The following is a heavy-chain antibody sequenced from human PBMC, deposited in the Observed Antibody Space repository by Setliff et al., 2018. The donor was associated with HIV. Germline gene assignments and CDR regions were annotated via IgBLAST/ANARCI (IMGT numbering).Heavy chain of an antibody. Sequence: LSLTCTVSGDSISSSSFYWGWIRQPPGKGLECIGTIYYSGSTHYNPSLKSRVTISVDTSKNQFSLKLTSVTAADTAVYYCARTLRAAAMGYFDYWGQGTLVTVSS. CDR3: ARTLRAAAMGYFDY. V-gene: IGHV4-39*07. CDR2: IYYSGST. J-gene: IGHJ4*02. D-gene: IGHD5-18*01. CDR1: GDSISSSSFY.